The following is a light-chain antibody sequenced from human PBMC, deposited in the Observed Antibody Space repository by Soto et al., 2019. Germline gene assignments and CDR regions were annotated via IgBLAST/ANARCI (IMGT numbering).Light chain of an antibody. CDR3: HQYYSSPTT. V-gene: IGKV3-20*01. CDR2: GAS. J-gene: IGKJ4*01. Sequence: EIVLTQAPGTLSVSPGERATVSCRASQTVSSGFLARYQQKVGQAPRLLIYGASTRATGIPDRFSGSGSGTDFTLAIDRLEPEEFAVYYCHQYYSSPTTFGGGTKVEIK. CDR1: QTVSSGF.